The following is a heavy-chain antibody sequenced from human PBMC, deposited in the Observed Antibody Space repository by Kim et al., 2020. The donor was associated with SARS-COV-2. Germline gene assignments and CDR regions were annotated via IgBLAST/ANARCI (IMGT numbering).Heavy chain of an antibody. CDR3: AKALTRGRDGYNF. D-gene: IGHD5-12*01. V-gene: IGHV3-33*06. J-gene: IGHJ3*01. Sequence: YAGSVKDRFTISRDNSKNTLYLQMNSLRAEDTAVYYCAKALTRGRDGYNFGGQGTMVTVSS.